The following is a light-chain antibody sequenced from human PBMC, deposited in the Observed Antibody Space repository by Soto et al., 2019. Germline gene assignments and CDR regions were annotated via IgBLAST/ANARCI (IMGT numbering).Light chain of an antibody. Sequence: NVLAQASAPPCFSPGERATLSCRASQSVTNHLAWYQQKPGQTPRLLIYDASNRAAGVPARFSGSGSGADFTPTISSLEPEDSAVYYCQQRYNWPPITFGQGTRLEIK. CDR1: QSVTNH. J-gene: IGKJ5*01. CDR2: DAS. CDR3: QQRYNWPPIT. V-gene: IGKV3-11*01.